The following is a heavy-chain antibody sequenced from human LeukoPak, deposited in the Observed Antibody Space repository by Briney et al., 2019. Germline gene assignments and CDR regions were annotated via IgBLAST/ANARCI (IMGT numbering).Heavy chain of an antibody. D-gene: IGHD3-22*01. CDR1: GFTFSSYS. CDR3: AKDIYYYDGSGLFQH. J-gene: IGHJ1*01. V-gene: IGHV3-21*04. CDR2: ISSSSSYI. Sequence: PGGSLRLSCAASGFTFSSYSMNWVRQAPGKGLEWVSSISSSSSYIYYADSVKGRFTISRDNSKNSLYLQMNSLRTEDTALYYCAKDIYYYDGSGLFQHWGQGTLVTVSS.